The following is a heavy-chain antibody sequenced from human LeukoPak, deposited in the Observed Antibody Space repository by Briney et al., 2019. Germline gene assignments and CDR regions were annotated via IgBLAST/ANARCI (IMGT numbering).Heavy chain of an antibody. CDR1: GYSFTSYW. Sequence: GESLKISCKGSGYSFTSYWIGWVRQMPGKGLEWMGIIYPGDSDTRYSPSFQGQVTISADKSISTAYLQWSSLKASDTAMYYCARLRITMIVVPKGDAFDIWGQGTMVTVSS. CDR2: IYPGDSDT. CDR3: ARLRITMIVVPKGDAFDI. D-gene: IGHD3-22*01. J-gene: IGHJ3*02. V-gene: IGHV5-51*01.